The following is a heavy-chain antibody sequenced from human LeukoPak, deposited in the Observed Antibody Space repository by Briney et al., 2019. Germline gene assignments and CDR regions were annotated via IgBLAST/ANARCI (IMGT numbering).Heavy chain of an antibody. V-gene: IGHV1-18*04. CDR3: ARGGSRVVTYGNFDY. CDR1: GYTFTSYF. D-gene: IGHD2-21*02. J-gene: IGHJ4*02. CDR2: ISTYSGNT. Sequence: ASVKVSCKASGYTFTSYFMHWVRQAPGQGLEWMGWISTYSGNTNYAQKLQGRITMTTETSTSTAYMELRSLRSDDTAVYYCARGGSRVVTYGNFDYWGQGTLVTVSS.